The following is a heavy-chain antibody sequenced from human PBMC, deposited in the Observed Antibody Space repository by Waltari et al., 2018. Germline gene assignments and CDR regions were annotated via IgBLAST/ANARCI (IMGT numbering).Heavy chain of an antibody. J-gene: IGHJ4*02. V-gene: IGHV4-38-2*01. D-gene: IGHD1-7*01. CDR1: GYSISSGYY. Sequence: QVQLQESGPGMVKPSETLSLTCAVSGYSISSGYYWGWIRQPPGKGLEYIGDISGSSGSTYHTPSLTSSVTISTDTSKTQFSLNLSSVTAADTAFDYCARRGGWNSLDVWGRGVLVTVSS. CDR3: ARRGGWNSLDV. CDR2: ISGSSGST.